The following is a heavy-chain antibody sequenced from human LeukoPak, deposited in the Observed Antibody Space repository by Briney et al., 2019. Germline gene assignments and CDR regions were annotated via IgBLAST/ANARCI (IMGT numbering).Heavy chain of an antibody. CDR1: GGSISSYY. Sequence: SETLSLTCTVSGGSISSYYWGWIRQPPGKGLEWIGSIYYSGSTYYNPSLKSRVTISVDTSKNQFSLKLSSVTAADTAVYYCATSRRGYFDYWGQGTLVTVSS. CDR2: IYYSGST. V-gene: IGHV4-39*07. D-gene: IGHD3-16*01. J-gene: IGHJ4*02. CDR3: ATSRRGYFDY.